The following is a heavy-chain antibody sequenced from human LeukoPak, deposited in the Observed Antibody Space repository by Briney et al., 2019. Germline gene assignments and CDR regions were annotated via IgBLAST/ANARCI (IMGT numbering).Heavy chain of an antibody. CDR3: ARHSLPYQLLFDAFDI. D-gene: IGHD2-2*01. Sequence: GESLKISCKGSGYSFTSYWIGWVRQMPGKGLEWMGIIYPGDSDTRYSPSFQGQVTISADKSISTAYLQWSSLKASDTAMYYCARHSLPYQLLFDAFDIWGQGTMVTVSS. CDR2: IYPGDSDT. V-gene: IGHV5-51*01. CDR1: GYSFTSYW. J-gene: IGHJ3*02.